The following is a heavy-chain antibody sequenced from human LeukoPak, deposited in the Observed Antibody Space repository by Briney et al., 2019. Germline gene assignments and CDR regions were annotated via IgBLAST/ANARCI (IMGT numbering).Heavy chain of an antibody. CDR2: IYPSGST. J-gene: IGHJ4*02. CDR3: ARFHTSSWFFDS. Sequence: KPSETLSLTCAVSSGSINSSNWWSWVRQPPGKGLEWIGEIYPSGSTNYNPSLKSRATMSVDESKNEFSLKLTSVTAADTAVYYCARFHTSSWFFDSWGQGILVTVSS. V-gene: IGHV4-4*02. D-gene: IGHD6-13*01. CDR1: SGSINSSNW.